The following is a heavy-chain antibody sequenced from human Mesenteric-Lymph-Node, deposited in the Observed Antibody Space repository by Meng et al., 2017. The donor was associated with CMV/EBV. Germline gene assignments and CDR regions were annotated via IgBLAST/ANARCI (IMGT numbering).Heavy chain of an antibody. CDR2: IRSDGDDE. J-gene: IGHJ4*02. V-gene: IGHV3-30*02. CDR3: AKASLSIFGVVTQMRGLVGVDY. Sequence: GGSLRLSCVMSGSTFRNYGRSWVRQAPGKGLEWVASIRSDGDDEYYADSVKGRFTISRDNSKNTLYLQMNSLRAEDTAVYYCAKASLSIFGVVTQMRGLVGVDYWGQGTLVTVSS. CDR1: GSTFRNYG. D-gene: IGHD3-3*01.